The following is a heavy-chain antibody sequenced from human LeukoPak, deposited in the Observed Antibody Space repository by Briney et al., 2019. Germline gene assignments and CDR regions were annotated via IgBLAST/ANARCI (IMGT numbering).Heavy chain of an antibody. CDR2: ISWNSGSI. V-gene: IGHV3-9*03. J-gene: IGHJ3*02. CDR3: AKGGYSDTAMVRDT. Sequence: SGGSLRLSCAASGFTFDDYAMHWVRQAPGKGLEWVSGISWNSGSIGYADSVKGRFTISRDNAKNSLYLQMSSLRAEDMALYYCAKGGYSDTAMVRDTWGQGTMVTVSS. CDR1: GFTFDDYA. D-gene: IGHD5-18*01.